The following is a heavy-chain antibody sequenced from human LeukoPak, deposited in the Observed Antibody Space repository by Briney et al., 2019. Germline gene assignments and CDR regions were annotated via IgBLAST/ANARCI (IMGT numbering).Heavy chain of an antibody. D-gene: IGHD6-19*01. CDR3: GRWLRVAARVTWYFDD. Sequence: SETLSLSCTVSGGSISSRSDYWGWIRQPPGKGLEWIGRINYGGSTNYNPSLKSRVTVSVDTSENRCSLKLSSVTAAGTAIYYCGRWLRVAARVTWYFDDWGQGTLVTVSS. CDR2: INYGGST. V-gene: IGHV4-39*01. J-gene: IGHJ4*02. CDR1: GGSISSRSDY.